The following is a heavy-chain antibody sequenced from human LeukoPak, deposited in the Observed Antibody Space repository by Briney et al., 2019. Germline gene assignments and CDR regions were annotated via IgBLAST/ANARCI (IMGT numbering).Heavy chain of an antibody. CDR2: ISYSGST. CDR1: GGSVSSGSYY. J-gene: IGHJ4*02. V-gene: IGHV4-61*01. CDR3: ARGFDWLLSSYFDY. Sequence: PSETLSLTCTVSGGSVSSGSYYWSWIRQPPGKGLEWIGYISYSGSTNYNPSFKSRVTISVDTSKNQFSLKLSSVTAADTAVYYCARGFDWLLSSYFDYWGQGTLVPVSS. D-gene: IGHD3-9*01.